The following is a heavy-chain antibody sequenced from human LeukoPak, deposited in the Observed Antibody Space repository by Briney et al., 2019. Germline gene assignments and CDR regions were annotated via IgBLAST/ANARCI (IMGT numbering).Heavy chain of an antibody. CDR3: VRGVGWSDALDI. J-gene: IGHJ3*02. CDR1: GFTFSSYA. Sequence: PGGSLRLSCAASGFTFSSYAMHWVRQAPGKGLEWVAVISYDGSNKYYADSVKGRLTVSRDNSKNTLYLQMISPRPEDTAVYYCVRGVGWSDALDIWGQGAMVIVSS. CDR2: ISYDGSNK. V-gene: IGHV3-30-3*01. D-gene: IGHD6-19*01.